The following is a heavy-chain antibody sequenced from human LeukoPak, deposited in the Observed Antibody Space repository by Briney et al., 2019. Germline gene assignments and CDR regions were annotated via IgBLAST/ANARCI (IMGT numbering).Heavy chain of an antibody. CDR2: INHSGST. CDR1: VGSFSGYY. V-gene: IGHV4-34*01. Sequence: SETLSLTCAVYVGSFSGYYWSCIRQPPGKGLEWIGEINHSGSTNYNPSLKSRVTISVDTSKNQFSLKLSSVTAADTAVYYCARGRAYYDSSGYDYWGQGTLVTVSS. CDR3: ARGRAYYDSSGYDY. J-gene: IGHJ4*02. D-gene: IGHD3-22*01.